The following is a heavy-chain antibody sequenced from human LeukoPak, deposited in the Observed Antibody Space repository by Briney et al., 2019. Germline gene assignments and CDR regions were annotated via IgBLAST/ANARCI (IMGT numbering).Heavy chain of an antibody. Sequence: GGSLRLSCAASGFTFNNYAMSWVRQAPGKGLEWVSSISGSGGNTYYADSVKGRFTISRDNSKNTLYLHMNSLRAADTAVYYCAKDRRITTAGTVDYFDYWGQGTLVTVSS. V-gene: IGHV3-23*01. D-gene: IGHD6-19*01. CDR1: GFTFNNYA. J-gene: IGHJ4*02. CDR3: AKDRRITTAGTVDYFDY. CDR2: ISGSGGNT.